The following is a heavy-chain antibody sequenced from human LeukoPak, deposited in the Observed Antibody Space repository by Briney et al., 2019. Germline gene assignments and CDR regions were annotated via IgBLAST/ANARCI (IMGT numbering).Heavy chain of an antibody. Sequence: SVKVSCKASGGTFSSYAISWVRQAPGQGLEWMGRIIPILGIANYAQKFQGRVTITADKSTSTAYMELSSLRSEDTAVYYCARCGMATIYSNWFDPWGQGTLVTVSS. CDR3: ARCGMATIYSNWFDP. J-gene: IGHJ5*02. CDR2: IIPILGIA. V-gene: IGHV1-69*04. CDR1: GGTFSSYA. D-gene: IGHD5-24*01.